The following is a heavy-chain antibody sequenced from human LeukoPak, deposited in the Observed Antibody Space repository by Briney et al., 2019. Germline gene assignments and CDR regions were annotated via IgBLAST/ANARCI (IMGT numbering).Heavy chain of an antibody. D-gene: IGHD3-10*01. Sequence: GGSQRLSCAASGFTFTTYAMSWVRQAPGKGLEWVSAISGSGGSTYYADSVKGRFTISRDNSKNTLYLQMNSLRAEDTEDTAVYYCAKDILPYYGSGSIFDYWGQGTLVTVSS. J-gene: IGHJ4*02. CDR3: AKDILPYYGSGSIFDY. CDR2: ISGSGGST. CDR1: GFTFTTYA. V-gene: IGHV3-23*01.